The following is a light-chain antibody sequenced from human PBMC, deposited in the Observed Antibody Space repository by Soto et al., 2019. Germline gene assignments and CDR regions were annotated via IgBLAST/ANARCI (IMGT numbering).Light chain of an antibody. CDR3: FSYAASSTWV. CDR1: RSDIGGYNS. J-gene: IGLJ3*02. Sequence: QSALTQPASLSGSPGQSITISCTGTRSDIGGYNSIAWYQQHPGKAPRVVIFGVTKRPSGISDRFSGSKSGYTASLTISGLQAEDEADYFCFSYAASSTWVFGGGTKVTVL. CDR2: GVT. V-gene: IGLV2-23*02.